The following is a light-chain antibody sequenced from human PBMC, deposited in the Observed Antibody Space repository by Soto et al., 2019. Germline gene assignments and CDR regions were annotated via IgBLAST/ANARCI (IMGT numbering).Light chain of an antibody. J-gene: IGKJ1*01. CDR2: DAS. CDR3: QQRSNWPPT. CDR1: QSVSNNY. Sequence: EIVMTQSPATLSVSPGERATLSCRASQSVSNNYLAWYQQKPGQAPRLLIYDASTRATGIPARFSGSGSGTDFTLTITSLEPEDFAVYYCQQRSNWPPTFGQGTKVDIK. V-gene: IGKV3-11*01.